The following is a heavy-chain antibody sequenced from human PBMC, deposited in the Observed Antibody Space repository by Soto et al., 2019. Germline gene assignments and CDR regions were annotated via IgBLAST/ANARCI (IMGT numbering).Heavy chain of an antibody. CDR3: TRYGYCSGGSCYTFDY. J-gene: IGHJ4*02. D-gene: IGHD2-15*01. Sequence: GGSLRLSCTASGFTFGDYAMSWFRQAPGKGLEWVGFIRSKAYGGTTEYAASVKGRFTISRDDSKSITYLQMNSLKTEDTAVYYCTRYGYCSGGSCYTFDYWGQGTLVTVSS. CDR1: GFTFGDYA. CDR2: IRSKAYGGTT. V-gene: IGHV3-49*03.